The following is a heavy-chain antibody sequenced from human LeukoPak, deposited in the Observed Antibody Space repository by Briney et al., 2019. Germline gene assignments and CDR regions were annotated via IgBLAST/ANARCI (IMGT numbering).Heavy chain of an antibody. CDR1: GFPFSSYW. CDR3: ARDRDWYSFDS. V-gene: IGHV3-7*03. Sequence: GGSLRLSCTASGFPFSSYWMDGVRQAPGEGLECVANIKQEGREKLYVVSVKGRFTISRDSAKNSLYLQMNRMRAEDTAVYYCARDRDWYSFDSWGQGTLVTVSS. D-gene: IGHD6-19*01. CDR2: IKQEGREK. J-gene: IGHJ4*02.